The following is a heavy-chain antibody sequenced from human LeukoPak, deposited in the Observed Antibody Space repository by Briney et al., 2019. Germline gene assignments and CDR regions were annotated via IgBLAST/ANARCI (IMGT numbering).Heavy chain of an antibody. J-gene: IGHJ6*03. V-gene: IGHV3-33*01. CDR1: GFTFSSYG. CDR3: ARAAAGTHYYYYMDV. CDR2: IWYDGSNK. D-gene: IGHD6-13*01. Sequence: GGSLRLSCAASGFTFSSYGMHWVRRAPGKGLEWVAVIWYDGSNKYYADSVKGRFTISRDNSKNTLYLQMNSLRAEDTAVYYCARAAAGTHYYYYMDVWGKGTTVTVSS.